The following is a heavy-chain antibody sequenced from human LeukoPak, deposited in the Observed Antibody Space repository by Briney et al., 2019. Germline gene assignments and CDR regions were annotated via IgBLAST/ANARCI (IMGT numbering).Heavy chain of an antibody. CDR3: ARHDSFIPY. D-gene: IGHD3-16*02. J-gene: IGHJ4*02. Sequence: GGSLRLSCAASGFTVSSNYMSWVRQAPGKGLEWVSVIYSGGSTYYADSVKGRFTISRDNSKNTVSLQMNNLRAEDTAVYFCARHDSFIPYWGQGTLVTVTS. V-gene: IGHV3-53*01. CDR2: IYSGGST. CDR1: GFTVSSNY.